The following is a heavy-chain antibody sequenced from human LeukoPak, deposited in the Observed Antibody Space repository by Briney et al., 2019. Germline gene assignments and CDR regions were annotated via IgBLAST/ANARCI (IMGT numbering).Heavy chain of an antibody. V-gene: IGHV3-11*04. Sequence: GGSLRLSCAASGFTFSDYYMSWIRQAPGKGLEWVSYISSSGSTICYADSVKGRFTISRDNAKNSLYLQMNSLRAEDTAVYYCASERPSSSWYDYWGQGTLVTVSS. CDR2: ISSSGSTI. CDR3: ASERPSSSWYDY. CDR1: GFTFSDYY. J-gene: IGHJ4*02. D-gene: IGHD6-13*01.